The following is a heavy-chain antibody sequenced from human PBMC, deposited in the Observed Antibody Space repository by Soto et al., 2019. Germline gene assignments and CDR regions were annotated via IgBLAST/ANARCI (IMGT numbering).Heavy chain of an antibody. Sequence: SGTLALTCAVYGGSFSGYYWSWIRQPPGKGLEWIWESNHSGSTNYNPSLKSRVTISVDTSKNQFSLKLSSVTAADTAVYYCARGLGTYYGSGSYSIYCGKGTLRTLSS. V-gene: IGHV4-34*01. J-gene: IGHJ4*02. CDR3: ARGLGTYYGSGSYSIY. CDR1: GGSFSGYY. CDR2: SNHSGST. D-gene: IGHD3-10*01.